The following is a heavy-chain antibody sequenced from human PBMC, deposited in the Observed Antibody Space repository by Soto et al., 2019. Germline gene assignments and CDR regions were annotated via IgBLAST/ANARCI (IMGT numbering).Heavy chain of an antibody. CDR2: IKSKTDGGTP. V-gene: IGHV3-15*07. J-gene: IGHJ4*01. Sequence: SLRLSCAASGFIFNKAWINWVRQAPGKGLEWVGRIKSKTDGGTPDFAAPVKGRFAISRDDSKNVVYLQMNSLKVEDTGIYYCTTDSYSSTATVRFDSWGHGTLVTISS. CDR1: GFIFNKAW. CDR3: TTDSYSSTATVRFDS. D-gene: IGHD1-26*01.